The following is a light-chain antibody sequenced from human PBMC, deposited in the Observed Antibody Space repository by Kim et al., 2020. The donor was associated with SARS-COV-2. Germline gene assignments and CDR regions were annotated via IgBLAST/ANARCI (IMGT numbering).Light chain of an antibody. CDR1: QDISNY. CDR2: YAS. V-gene: IGKV1-33*01. CDR3: QQYDNLPAFT. Sequence: SVGDRVTITCQASQDISNYLNWYQPKPGKAPKLLIYYASNLETGVPSRFSGSGSGTDFTFTISSLQPGDIATYYCQQYDNLPAFTFGPGTKVDIK. J-gene: IGKJ3*01.